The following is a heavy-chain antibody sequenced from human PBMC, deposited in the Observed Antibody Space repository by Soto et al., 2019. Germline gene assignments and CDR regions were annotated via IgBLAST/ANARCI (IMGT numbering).Heavy chain of an antibody. Sequence: EVQLVESGGGLVKPGGSLRLSCAASGFTFSSYSMNWVRQAPGKGLEWVSSISSSSSYIYYADSVKGRFTISRDNAKNSLYLQMNSLRAVDTAVYYCARGITMVRGVLWYFDLWGRGTLVTVSS. J-gene: IGHJ2*01. V-gene: IGHV3-21*01. CDR3: ARGITMVRGVLWYFDL. CDR1: GFTFSSYS. CDR2: ISSSSSYI. D-gene: IGHD3-10*01.